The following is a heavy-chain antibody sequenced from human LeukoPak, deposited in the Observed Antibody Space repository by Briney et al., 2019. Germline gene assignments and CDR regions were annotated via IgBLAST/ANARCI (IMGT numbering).Heavy chain of an antibody. D-gene: IGHD2-2*01. CDR1: GYTFTSYG. V-gene: IGHV1-18*04. Sequence: ASVKVSCKASGYTFTSYGISWVRQAPGQGLEWMGWISAYNGNTNYAQKLQGRVTMTTDTSTSTAYMELRSLGSDDTAVYYCARAVVPAASSWFDPWGQGTLVTVSS. CDR3: ARAVVPAASSWFDP. J-gene: IGHJ5*02. CDR2: ISAYNGNT.